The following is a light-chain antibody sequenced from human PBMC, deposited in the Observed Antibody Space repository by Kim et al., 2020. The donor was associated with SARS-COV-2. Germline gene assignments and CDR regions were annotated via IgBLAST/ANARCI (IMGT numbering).Light chain of an antibody. CDR3: SSFTRSISYV. J-gene: IGLJ1*01. V-gene: IGLV2-14*03. Sequence: QSVLTQPASVSGSPGQSIIISCTGSSSDIGSRNYVSWYQQYPGKAPNLMIYDVSRRPSGVSNRFSGSKSGNTASLTISGLQAEDEADYYCSSFTRSISYVFGTGTKVTVL. CDR1: SSDIGSRNY. CDR2: DVS.